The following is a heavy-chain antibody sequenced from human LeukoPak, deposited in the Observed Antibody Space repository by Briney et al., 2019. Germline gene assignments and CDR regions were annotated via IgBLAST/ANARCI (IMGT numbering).Heavy chain of an antibody. CDR1: GFTFSDYY. V-gene: IGHV3-11*03. D-gene: IGHD6-19*01. Sequence: GGSLRLSCAASGFTFSDYYMSWIRQAPGKGLEWVSYISSSSSYTNYADSVKGRFTISGDNAKNSLYLQMNSLRAEDTAVYYCARFAVAGGIDYWGQGTLVTVSS. J-gene: IGHJ4*02. CDR2: ISSSSSYT. CDR3: ARFAVAGGIDY.